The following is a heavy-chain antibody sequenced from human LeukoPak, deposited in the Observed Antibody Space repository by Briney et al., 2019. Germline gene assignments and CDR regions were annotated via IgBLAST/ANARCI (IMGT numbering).Heavy chain of an antibody. V-gene: IGHV1-2*02. CDR1: GYTFTSYD. CDR3: ARGVTMIVVVPLGDAFDI. D-gene: IGHD3-22*01. CDR2: MNPNSGGT. J-gene: IGHJ3*02. Sequence: WASVKVSCKASGYTFTSYDINWVRQATGQGLEWMGWMNPNSGGTNYAQKFQGRVTMTRDTSISTAYMELSRLRSDDTAVYYCARGVTMIVVVPLGDAFDIWGQGTMVTVSS.